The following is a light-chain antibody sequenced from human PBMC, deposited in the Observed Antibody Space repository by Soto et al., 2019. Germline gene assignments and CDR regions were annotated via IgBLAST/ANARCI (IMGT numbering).Light chain of an antibody. CDR1: SSNIGARYD. CDR3: QSYDSSLSGSV. CDR2: GNS. V-gene: IGLV1-40*01. Sequence: QSVLTQAPSVSGAPGQRVTISCTGSSSNIGARYDVHWYQQLPGTAPKLLIYGNSNRPSGVPDRFSGSKSGTSASLAITGLQAEDEADYYCQSYDSSLSGSVFGTGTQLTVL. J-gene: IGLJ1*01.